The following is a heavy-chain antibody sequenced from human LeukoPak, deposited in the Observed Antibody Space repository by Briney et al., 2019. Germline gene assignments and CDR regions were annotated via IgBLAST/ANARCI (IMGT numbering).Heavy chain of an antibody. CDR2: INHSGST. CDR1: GFTFSTYW. CDR3: ARRYYDFWSGPKKAFDP. J-gene: IGHJ5*02. V-gene: IGHV4-34*01. D-gene: IGHD3-3*01. Sequence: GSLRLPCSASGFTFSTYWMSWIRQPPGKGLEWIGEINHSGSTNYNPSLKSRVTISVDTSKNQFSLKLSSVTAADTAVYYCARRYYDFWSGPKKAFDPWGQGTLVTVSS.